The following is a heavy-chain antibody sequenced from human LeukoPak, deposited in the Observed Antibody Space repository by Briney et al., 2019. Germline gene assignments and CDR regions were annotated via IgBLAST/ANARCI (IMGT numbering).Heavy chain of an antibody. CDR1: GYTFTSYG. Sequence: ASVKVSCKASGYTFTSYGISWVRQAPGQRLEWMGWISVYNGNTNYAQKLQGRVTMTTDTSTSTAYMELRSLRSDDTAVYYCAAGTTWDYYMDVWGKGTTVTVSS. D-gene: IGHD1-1*01. V-gene: IGHV1-18*01. CDR2: ISVYNGNT. CDR3: AAGTTWDYYMDV. J-gene: IGHJ6*03.